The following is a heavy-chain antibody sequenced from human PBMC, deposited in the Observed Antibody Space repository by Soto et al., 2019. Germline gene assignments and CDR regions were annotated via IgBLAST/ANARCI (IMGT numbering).Heavy chain of an antibody. CDR3: AIAPFQDSSGIRPYFDY. D-gene: IGHD3-22*01. J-gene: IGHJ4*02. Sequence: GASVKVSCKVSVCSLTELSMHWVRQAPGKGLEWMGGFDPEDGETIYAQKFQGRVTMTEDTSTDTAYMELSSLRSEDTAVYYCAIAPFQDSSGIRPYFDYWGQGTLVTVSS. CDR2: FDPEDGET. CDR1: VCSLTELS. V-gene: IGHV1-24*01.